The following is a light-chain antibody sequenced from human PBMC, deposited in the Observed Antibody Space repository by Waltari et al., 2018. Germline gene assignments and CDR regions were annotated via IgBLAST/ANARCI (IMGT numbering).Light chain of an antibody. J-gene: IGKJ3*01. V-gene: IGKV1-39*01. CDR3: QQTYKSPPT. CDR2: DAS. CDR1: HYIANF. Sequence: DVLVTQSTSSLSASVGDRVTITCRASHYIANFLNWYQHMPGKAPRLLIHDASTLQPGVSPRFSGSTSGTDFILTIDNLHPEDFATYYCQQTYKSPPTFGPGTKVDV.